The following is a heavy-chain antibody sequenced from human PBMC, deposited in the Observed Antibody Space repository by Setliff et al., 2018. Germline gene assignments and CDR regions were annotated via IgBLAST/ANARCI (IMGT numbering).Heavy chain of an antibody. CDR1: GSTFTSYA. V-gene: IGHV1-3*03. J-gene: IGHJ5*02. CDR2: INAGNGKT. Sequence: ASVKVSCKASGSTFTSYAVHWVRQAPGQRLEWMGWINAGNGKTKYSQEFQRRFTITRNTSASTAYMELRSLRSEDMAVYYCARAETWAVAGIFWFDPWGQGTLVTVS. CDR3: ARAETWAVAGIFWFDP. D-gene: IGHD6-19*01.